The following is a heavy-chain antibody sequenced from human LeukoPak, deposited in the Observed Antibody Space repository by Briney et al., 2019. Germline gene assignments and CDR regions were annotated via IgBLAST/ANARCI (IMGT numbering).Heavy chain of an antibody. V-gene: IGHV3-23*01. CDR3: AKEARSSRVSPSIDP. CDR1: GFTFSNYA. CDR2: ISASGGST. J-gene: IGHJ5*02. Sequence: GGSLRLSCAASGFTFSNYAMSWVRQAPGKGLEWVSGISASGGSTYYAHSVNGWFTISRDNSKNTVSLQMDSLRAEDTAVYYCAKEARSSRVSPSIDPWGQGTLVTVSS. D-gene: IGHD6-13*01.